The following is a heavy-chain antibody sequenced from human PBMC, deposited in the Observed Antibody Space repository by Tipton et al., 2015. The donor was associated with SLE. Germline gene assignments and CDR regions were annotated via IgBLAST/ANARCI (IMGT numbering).Heavy chain of an antibody. CDR3: ARGGPYQRLPLCMDV. Sequence: QSGPEVKKPGASVKVSCKASGYAFTGYYIYWVRQAPGQGLEWMGWINPNSGATNYPQKFQGRVTMTRDTTISTAYMELGRLRSDDTAVYYCARGGPYQRLPLCMDVWGKGTTVTVSS. J-gene: IGHJ6*03. CDR1: GYAFTGYY. CDR2: INPNSGAT. D-gene: IGHD2-2*01. V-gene: IGHV1-2*02.